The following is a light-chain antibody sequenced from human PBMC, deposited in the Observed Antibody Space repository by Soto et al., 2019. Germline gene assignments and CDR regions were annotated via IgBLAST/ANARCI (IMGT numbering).Light chain of an antibody. J-gene: IGKJ4*01. CDR2: KVS. Sequence: DDVMTQSPLSLPVALGQPASISCRSSQSLVYSDGNTYLNWFHQRPGQSPRRLIYKVSNRDSGVPDRFSGSGSGTDFTLKLSRVEAEDVGVYYCMQGTYWPRLTFGGGTKVEIK. CDR1: QSLVYSDGNTY. V-gene: IGKV2-30*01. CDR3: MQGTYWPRLT.